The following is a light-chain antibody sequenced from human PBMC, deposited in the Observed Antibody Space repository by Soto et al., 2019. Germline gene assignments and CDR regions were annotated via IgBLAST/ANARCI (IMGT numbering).Light chain of an antibody. CDR3: QQRFDWPKIT. V-gene: IGKV3-11*01. Sequence: EIELTQSPGTLSLSPWEIATLSCRASQSVSSRLAWYQQRPGQAPRLLISGASSRATGIPDRFGGSGSGTDFTLTISSLEPEDFGVFYCQQRFDWPKITFGQGTRLEIK. J-gene: IGKJ5*01. CDR2: GAS. CDR1: QSVSSR.